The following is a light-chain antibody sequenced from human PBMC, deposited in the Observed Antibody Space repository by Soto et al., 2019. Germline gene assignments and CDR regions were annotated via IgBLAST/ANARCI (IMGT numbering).Light chain of an antibody. CDR2: DAS. CDR3: HQRSNWSPTWT. J-gene: IGKJ1*01. V-gene: IGKV3-11*01. Sequence: EIVLSQSPATLSLSPGERATLSCRASQSVGSYLAWYQHIPGQAPRLLIYDASKRATGIPARFSGSGSGTAFSLPIISIVHYDFVVFYCHQRSNWSPTWTFGQGTKVEVK. CDR1: QSVGSY.